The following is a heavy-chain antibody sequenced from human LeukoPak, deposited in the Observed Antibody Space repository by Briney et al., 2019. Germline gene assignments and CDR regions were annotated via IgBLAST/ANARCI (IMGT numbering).Heavy chain of an antibody. CDR1: GFTVSSYA. Sequence: QTGGSLRLSCAASGFTVSSYAMNWVRQAPGKGLEWVATISTSGGSTYYADFVKGRFTISRDNSKNTLYLQMNSLRAEDTAVYYCAKDPRWVTTNPLRPYYFDYWGQGTLVTVSS. CDR2: ISTSGGST. D-gene: IGHD4-17*01. V-gene: IGHV3-23*01. J-gene: IGHJ4*02. CDR3: AKDPRWVTTNPLRPYYFDY.